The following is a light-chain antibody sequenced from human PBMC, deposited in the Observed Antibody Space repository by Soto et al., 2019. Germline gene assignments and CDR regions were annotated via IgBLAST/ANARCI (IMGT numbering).Light chain of an antibody. J-gene: IGKJ5*01. V-gene: IGKV3-11*01. CDR1: QSVSSY. CDR3: QQRSNWPQNT. CDR2: DAS. Sequence: EIVLTPSPATLSLSPGERATLSCRASQSVSSYLAWYQQKPGQAPRLLIYDASNRATGTPARFSGSGSGTDFTLTISSLEPEDFAVYYCQQRSNWPQNTFGQGTRLEIK.